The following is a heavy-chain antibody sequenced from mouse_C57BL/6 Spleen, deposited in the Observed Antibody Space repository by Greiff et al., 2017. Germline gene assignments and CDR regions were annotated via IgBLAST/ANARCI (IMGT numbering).Heavy chain of an antibody. CDR2: IHPSDRDT. Sequence: QVQLQQPGAELVKPGASVKVSCKASGYTFTSYWMHWVKQRPGQGLEWIGRIHPSDRDTNYNQKFKGKATLTVDKSSSTADMQLRSLTADDAAVYYGAPYYGYFDVWGTGTTVTVSS. V-gene: IGHV1-74*01. CDR3: APYYGYFDV. J-gene: IGHJ1*03. CDR1: GYTFTSYW.